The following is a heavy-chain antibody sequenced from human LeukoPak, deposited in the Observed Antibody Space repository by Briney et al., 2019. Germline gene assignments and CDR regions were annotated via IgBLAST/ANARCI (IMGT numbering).Heavy chain of an antibody. D-gene: IGHD2-2*01. CDR3: TTGEYQLPYYYYYYVDV. J-gene: IGHJ6*03. CDR2: IKSKTDGGTT. Sequence: GGSLRLSCAASGFTFSNAWMSWVRQAPGKGLEWVGRIKSKTDGGTTDYAAPVKGRFTISRDDSKNTLYLQMNSLKTEDTAVYYCTTGEYQLPYYYYYYVDVWGKGTTVTVSS. CDR1: GFTFSNAW. V-gene: IGHV3-15*01.